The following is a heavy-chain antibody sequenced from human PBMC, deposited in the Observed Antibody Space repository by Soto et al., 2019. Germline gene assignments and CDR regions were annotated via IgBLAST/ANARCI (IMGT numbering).Heavy chain of an antibody. CDR3: ARGRDILTGYYGMDV. CDR2: ISAYNGNT. Sequence: ASVKVSCKASGYTFTNFGISWVRQAPGQGLEWMGWISAYNGNTNYAQNFQGRVTMTTDTSTSTAYMELRSLRSEDTAVYYCARGRDILTGYYGMDVWGQGTTVTVSS. CDR1: GYTFTNFG. J-gene: IGHJ6*02. V-gene: IGHV1-18*01. D-gene: IGHD3-9*01.